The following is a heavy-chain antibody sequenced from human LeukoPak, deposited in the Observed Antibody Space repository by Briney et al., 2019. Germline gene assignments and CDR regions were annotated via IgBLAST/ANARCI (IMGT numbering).Heavy chain of an antibody. Sequence: ASVKVSCKASGYTFTSYSISWVRQAPGQGLEWMGWISAYNGNTNYAQKLQGRVTMTTDTSTSTAYMELRSLRSDDTAVYYCARDTEDDGAFGIWGQGTMVTVSS. CDR3: ARDTEDDGAFGI. J-gene: IGHJ3*02. CDR1: GYTFTSYS. CDR2: ISAYNGNT. V-gene: IGHV1-18*01. D-gene: IGHD5-24*01.